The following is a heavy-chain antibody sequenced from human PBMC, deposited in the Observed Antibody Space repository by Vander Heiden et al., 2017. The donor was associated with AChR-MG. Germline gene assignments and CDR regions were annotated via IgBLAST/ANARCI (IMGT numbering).Heavy chain of an antibody. J-gene: IGHJ4*02. V-gene: IGHV4-31*03. CDR2: IYYSGST. CDR1: GGSISGGGYY. D-gene: IGHD6-13*01. CDR3: ARRGYSSNWYYSY. Sequence: QVQLQESGPGLVKPSQTLSLTCTVSGGSISGGGYYWSWIRQHPGKGLEWIGYIYYSGSTFYNPSLKSRVTISVDTSKNQFSLKLSSVTAADTAVYYCARRGYSSNWYYSYWGQGTLVTASS.